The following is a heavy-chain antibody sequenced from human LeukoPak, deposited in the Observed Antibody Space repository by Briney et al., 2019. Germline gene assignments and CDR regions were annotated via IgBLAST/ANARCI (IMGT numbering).Heavy chain of an antibody. CDR3: ARFSSGCSTSSCYLTY. D-gene: IGHD2-2*01. Sequence: SETLSLTCSVSGGSLSSHYWSWIRQPPGKGLELIGHIHDTGITFYNPSLRGRVTISLDTSNNQFSLELTSMTAADTAVYYCARFSSGCSTSSCYLTYWGQGTLVTVS. J-gene: IGHJ4*02. CDR1: GGSLSSHY. V-gene: IGHV4-59*11. CDR2: IHDTGIT.